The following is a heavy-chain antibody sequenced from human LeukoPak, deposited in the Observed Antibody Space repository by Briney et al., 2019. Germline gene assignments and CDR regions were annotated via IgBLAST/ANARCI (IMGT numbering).Heavy chain of an antibody. CDR1: GFTFSDYY. CDR2: ISTGSTYT. Sequence: GGSLRLACAASGFTFSDYYMTWIRQAPGKGLEWLSYISTGSTYTNYANSVKGRFTISRDNAKNSLYLQLNSLRAEDTAVYYCTREDNWYFDLWGRGTLVTVSS. CDR3: TREDNWYFDL. J-gene: IGHJ2*01. V-gene: IGHV3-11*05.